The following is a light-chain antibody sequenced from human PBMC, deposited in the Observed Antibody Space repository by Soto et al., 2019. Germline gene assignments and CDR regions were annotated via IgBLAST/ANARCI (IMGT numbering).Light chain of an antibody. J-gene: IGLJ3*02. CDR2: EVS. CDR1: SSDVGGYNY. V-gene: IGLV2-14*01. Sequence: QSALTQPASVSGSPGPSITISCTGTSSDVGGYNYVSWHQQHPRKAPKLMIYEVSNRPSGVSNRFSGSKSGNTASLTISGLQAEEEADYYCNSYTSSSTRVFGGGTKLTVL. CDR3: NSYTSSSTRV.